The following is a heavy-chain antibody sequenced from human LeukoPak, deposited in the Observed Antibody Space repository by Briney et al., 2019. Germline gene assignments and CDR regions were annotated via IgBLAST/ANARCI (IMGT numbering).Heavy chain of an antibody. CDR2: ISAYNGNT. J-gene: IGHJ4*02. D-gene: IGHD2-2*01. CDR3: ARMGSSANYFDY. CDR1: GYTFTSYG. Sequence: GASVKLSCTSSGYTFTSYGISWVRQAPGQGLEWMGWISAYNGNTNYAQKLQGRVTMTTDTSTSTAYMELRSLRSDDTAVYYCARMGSSANYFDYWGQGTLVTVSS. V-gene: IGHV1-18*01.